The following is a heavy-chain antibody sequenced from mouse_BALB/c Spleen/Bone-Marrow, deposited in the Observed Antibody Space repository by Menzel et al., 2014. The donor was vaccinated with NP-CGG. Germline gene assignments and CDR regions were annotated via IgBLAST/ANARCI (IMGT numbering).Heavy chain of an antibody. Sequence: DVMLVESGGNLVQPGGSLKLSCAASGFTFSSYTMSWVRQTPEKGLEWVAYISNGGGSTYYPDTVKGQFTISRDSATNTLYLQMSSLKSEDTAMYYCARQSYEGFAYWGQGTLVTVSA. CDR3: ARQSYEGFAY. CDR2: ISNGGGST. V-gene: IGHV5-12-2*01. CDR1: GFTFSSYT. J-gene: IGHJ3*01. D-gene: IGHD2-3*01.